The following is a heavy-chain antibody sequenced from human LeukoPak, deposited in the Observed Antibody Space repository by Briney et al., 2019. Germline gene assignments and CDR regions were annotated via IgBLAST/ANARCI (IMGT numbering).Heavy chain of an antibody. Sequence: PSETLSLTCTVSGGSISSNNYYWVWIRQPPGKGLEWIGSIYYSGDTYYNPSLKSRVTISVDTSKNQFSLKLSSVTAADTAVYYCASLTGGGYYYYYYGMDVWGQGTTVTVSS. J-gene: IGHJ6*02. CDR1: GGSISSNNYY. D-gene: IGHD6-19*01. CDR3: ASLTGGGYYYYYYGMDV. V-gene: IGHV4-39*01. CDR2: IYYSGDT.